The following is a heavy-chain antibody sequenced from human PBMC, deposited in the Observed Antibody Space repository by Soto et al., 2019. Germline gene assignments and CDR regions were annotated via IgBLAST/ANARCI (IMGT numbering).Heavy chain of an antibody. CDR3: ARRGGGWYNYYYYMDV. CDR2: IYYSGST. D-gene: IGHD2-15*01. V-gene: IGHV4-59*01. CDR1: GGSISSYY. J-gene: IGHJ6*03. Sequence: SSETLSLTCTVSGGSISSYYWSWIRQPPGKGLEWIGYIYYSGSTNYNPSLKSRVTISVDTSKNQFSLKLSSVTAADTAVYYCARRGGGWYNYYYYMDVWGKGTTVTVSS.